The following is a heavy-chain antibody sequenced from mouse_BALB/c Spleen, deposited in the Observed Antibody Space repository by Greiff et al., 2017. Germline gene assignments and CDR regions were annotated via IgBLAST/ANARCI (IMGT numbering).Heavy chain of an antibody. CDR1: GYTFTSYW. V-gene: IGHV1-69*02. D-gene: IGHD1-2*01. CDR2: IYPSASYT. Sequence: QVQLQQPGAELVRPGASVKLSCKASGYTFTSYWINWVKQRPGQGLEWIGNIYPSASYTNYNQKFKDKATLTVDKSSSTAYMQLSSPTSEDSAVYYCTRTTARYFDVWGAGTTVTVSS. CDR3: TRTTARYFDV. J-gene: IGHJ1*01.